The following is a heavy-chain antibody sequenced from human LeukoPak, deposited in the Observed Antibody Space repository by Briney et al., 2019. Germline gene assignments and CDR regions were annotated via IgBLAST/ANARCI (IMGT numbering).Heavy chain of an antibody. V-gene: IGHV1-2*02. CDR3: ASLFSSGWPTFDY. J-gene: IGHJ4*02. CDR2: INPNSGGT. CDR1: GYTFTGYY. D-gene: IGHD6-19*01. Sequence: ASVKVSCKASGYTFTGYYVHWVRQAPGQGLEWRGSINPNSGGTNYAQKFQGRVTMTRDTSISTAYMELSRLRSDDTAVYYCASLFSSGWPTFDYWGQGTLVTVSS.